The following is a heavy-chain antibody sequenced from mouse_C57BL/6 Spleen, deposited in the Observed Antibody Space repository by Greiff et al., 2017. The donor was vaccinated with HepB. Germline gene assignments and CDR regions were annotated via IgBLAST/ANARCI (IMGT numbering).Heavy chain of an antibody. D-gene: IGHD2-4*01. J-gene: IGHJ4*01. CDR3: ASDYDYDEGYYYAMDY. Sequence: QVQLQQPGAELVKPGASVKMSCKASGYTFTSYWMTWVKQRPGQGLEWIGDIYPGSGSTNYNEKFKSKATLTVDTSSSTAYMQLSSLTSEDSAVYYCASDYDYDEGYYYAMDYWGQGTSVTVSS. CDR1: GYTFTSYW. V-gene: IGHV1-55*01. CDR2: IYPGSGST.